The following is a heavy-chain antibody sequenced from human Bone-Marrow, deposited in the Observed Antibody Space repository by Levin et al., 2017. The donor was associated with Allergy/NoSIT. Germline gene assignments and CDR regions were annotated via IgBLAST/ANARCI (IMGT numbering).Heavy chain of an antibody. CDR1: GASISNSNW. V-gene: IGHV4/OR15-8*02. Sequence: PSETLSLTCAVSGASISNSNWWTWVRQSPGKGLEWIGEIHHSETTHNNPSLESRVTISIDKSKNHVSLRLSSVTAADTAVYFCAKFSPRSPQRLYGVWDYWGQGILVIVSS. D-gene: IGHD3-10*02. CDR3: AKFSPRSPQRLYGVWDY. CDR2: IHHSETT. J-gene: IGHJ4*02.